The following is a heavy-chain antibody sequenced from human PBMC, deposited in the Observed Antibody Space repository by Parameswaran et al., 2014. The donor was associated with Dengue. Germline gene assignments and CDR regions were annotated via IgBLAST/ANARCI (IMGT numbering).Heavy chain of an antibody. V-gene: IGHV4-39*01. Sequence: WIRQPQEGLEWIGSIYYSGSTYYNPSLKSRVTISVDTSKNQFSLKLSSVTAADTAVYYCASDDYGGNSNWGQGTLVTVSS. CDR2: IYYSGST. D-gene: IGHD4-23*01. CDR3: ASDDYGGNSN. J-gene: IGHJ4*02.